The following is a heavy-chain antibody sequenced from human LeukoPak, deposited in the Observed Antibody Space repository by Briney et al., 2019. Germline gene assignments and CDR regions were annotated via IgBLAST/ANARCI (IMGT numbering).Heavy chain of an antibody. CDR3: ARESGVYYYGSGKDFDY. CDR1: GFTFSSYW. Sequence: HSGGSLRLSCAASGFTFSSYWMSWVRQAPGKGLEWVANIKQDGSEKYYVDSVKGRFTISRDNAKNSLYLQMNSLRAEDTAVYYCARESGVYYYGSGKDFDYWGQGTLVTVSS. J-gene: IGHJ4*02. CDR2: IKQDGSEK. V-gene: IGHV3-7*01. D-gene: IGHD3-10*01.